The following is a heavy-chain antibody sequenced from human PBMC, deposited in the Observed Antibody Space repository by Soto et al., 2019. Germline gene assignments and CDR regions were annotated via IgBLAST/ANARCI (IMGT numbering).Heavy chain of an antibody. D-gene: IGHD1-7*01. V-gene: IGHV3-13*01. CDR1: GFTFSNYD. CDR3: ARLSGIPGTRKRFGGGYYYYYAMDV. CDR2: IGTGGDT. Sequence: DVQLVESGGGLVQPGGSLRLSCGASGFTFSNYDMHWVRQATGKGLEWVSGIGTGGDTYYPGSVKGRFTISRENAKNSLYLQINSLRDEDTAVYYCARLSGIPGTRKRFGGGYYYYYAMDVWGQGTTVTVSS. J-gene: IGHJ6*02.